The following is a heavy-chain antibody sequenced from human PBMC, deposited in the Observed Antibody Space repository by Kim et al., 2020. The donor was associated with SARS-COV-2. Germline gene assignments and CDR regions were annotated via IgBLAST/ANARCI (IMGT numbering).Heavy chain of an antibody. J-gene: IGHJ5*02. CDR1: GYTFTSYY. D-gene: IGHD4-17*01. CDR3: ARDRVTTTTARGNWFDP. V-gene: IGHV1-46*01. Sequence: ASVKVSCKASGYTFTSYYVHWVRQAPGQGLEWVGVINPNGGGVSYAHKFQGIVTMTRDTSTNTVYMEVSSLTSEDTAVYYCARDRVTTTTARGNWFDPWGQGALVTVSS. CDR2: INPNGGGV.